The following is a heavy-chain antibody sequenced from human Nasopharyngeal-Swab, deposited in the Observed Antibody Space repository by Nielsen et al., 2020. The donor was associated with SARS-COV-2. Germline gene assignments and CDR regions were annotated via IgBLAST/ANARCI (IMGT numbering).Heavy chain of an antibody. CDR1: GFTFSIYA. CDR3: ARDQGSSWYTYYYYYGMDV. V-gene: IGHV3-30-3*01. D-gene: IGHD6-13*01. J-gene: IGHJ6*02. Sequence: GESLKISCAASGFTFSIYAMHWVRQAPGKGLEWVAVISYDGSKKYYADSVKGRFTISRDNSKNTLYLQMNSLRAEDTAVYYCARDQGSSWYTYYYYYGMDVWGQGTTVTVSS. CDR2: ISYDGSKK.